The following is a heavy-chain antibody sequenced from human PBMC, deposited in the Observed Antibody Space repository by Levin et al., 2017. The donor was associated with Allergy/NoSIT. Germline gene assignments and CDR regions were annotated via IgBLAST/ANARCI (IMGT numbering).Heavy chain of an antibody. CDR3: ARDRSSEYFDL. CDR2: ISSANYYT. V-gene: IGHV3-11*06. CDR1: GFTFSDYY. Sequence: SCVASGFTFSDYYMSWIRQAPGKGLEWLSYISSANYYTNYADSVRGRFTISRDNARSSLYLEMNSLRDEDTAVYYCARDRSSEYFDLWGQGTLVTVSS. J-gene: IGHJ4*02.